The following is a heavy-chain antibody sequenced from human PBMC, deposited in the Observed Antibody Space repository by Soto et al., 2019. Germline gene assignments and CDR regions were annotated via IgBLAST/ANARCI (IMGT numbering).Heavy chain of an antibody. J-gene: IGHJ4*02. CDR1: GFTFDDFG. CDR2: LSYDGSHE. V-gene: IGHV3-30*18. CDR3: AKEMFPRTVLDSSSPWGDY. D-gene: IGHD3-22*01. Sequence: QVQLVESGGGVVQPGTSLKLSCAASGFTFDDFGFHWVRQAPGKGLEWVVTLSYDGSHEYYADSVKGRFTISRDNSKITLYLQMKSLKPEDTAMYYCAKEMFPRTVLDSSSPWGDYWGQGTLVTVSS.